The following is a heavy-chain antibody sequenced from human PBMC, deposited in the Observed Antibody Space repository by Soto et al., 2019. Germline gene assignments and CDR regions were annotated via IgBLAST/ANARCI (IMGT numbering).Heavy chain of an antibody. CDR1: GFTFSDYY. CDR2: ISSSGSTR. Sequence: GGSLRLSCAASGFTFSDYYMSWIRQAPGKGLEWVSYISSSGSTRYYADSVKGRFTISRDNAKNSLYLQMNSLRAEDTAVYYCTKDTDYYYGMDVWGQGTTVTVSS. V-gene: IGHV3-11*01. J-gene: IGHJ6*02. CDR3: TKDTDYYYGMDV.